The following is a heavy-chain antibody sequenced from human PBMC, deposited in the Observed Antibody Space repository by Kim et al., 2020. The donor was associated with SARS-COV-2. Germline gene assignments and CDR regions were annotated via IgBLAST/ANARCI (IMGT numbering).Heavy chain of an antibody. CDR2: ISSDGSIT. D-gene: IGHD6-13*01. J-gene: IGHJ5*02. CDR1: RFTFNNYW. Sequence: GGSLRLSCAVSRFTFNNYWINWVRHAPGKGLVWVSRISSDGSITNYADSVKGRFTMSRDNAKNTLHLQLNSLGVEDTAIYYCARGSFQQGFDPWGQGTLVTVSS. CDR3: ARGSFQQGFDP. V-gene: IGHV3-74*01.